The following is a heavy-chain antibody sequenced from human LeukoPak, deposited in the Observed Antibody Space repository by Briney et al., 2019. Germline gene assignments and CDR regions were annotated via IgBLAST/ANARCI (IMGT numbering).Heavy chain of an antibody. D-gene: IGHD6-19*01. CDR3: ASHGRMGPIRYSSGWYGLFGY. V-gene: IGHV4-39*07. CDR1: GGSISSSSYY. CDR2: IYYSGST. Sequence: KPSETLSLTCTVSGGSISSSSYYWGWIRQPPGKGLEWIGSIYYSGSTYYNPSLKSRVTISVDTSKNQFSLKLSSVTAADTAVYYCASHGRMGPIRYSSGWYGLFGYWGQGTLVTVSS. J-gene: IGHJ4*02.